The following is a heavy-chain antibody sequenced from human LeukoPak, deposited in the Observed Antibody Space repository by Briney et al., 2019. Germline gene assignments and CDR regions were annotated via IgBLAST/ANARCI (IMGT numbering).Heavy chain of an antibody. CDR3: ASHTDIAPLSSLKF. J-gene: IGHJ4*02. D-gene: IGHD6-13*01. Sequence: PSETLSLTCTVSGDSIITYYWSWIRQTPGKGLEWIGDIYYSGSTNYNPSLKSRVTISVDTSKNQFSLKLSSVTAADTAVYYCASHTDIAPLSSLKFWGQGTLVTVSS. CDR2: IYYSGST. V-gene: IGHV4-59*08. CDR1: GDSIITYY.